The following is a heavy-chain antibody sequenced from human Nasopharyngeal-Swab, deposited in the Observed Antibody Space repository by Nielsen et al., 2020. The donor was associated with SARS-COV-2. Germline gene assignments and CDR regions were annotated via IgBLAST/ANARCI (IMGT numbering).Heavy chain of an antibody. J-gene: IGHJ4*02. Sequence: GESLKISCAASGFTFSSYAMSWVRQAPGKGLEWVSAISGSGGSTYYADSVKGRFTISRDNSKNTLYLQMNSLRAEDTAVYYCAKGQRITIFGVADDYWGQGTLVTVSS. V-gene: IGHV3-23*01. D-gene: IGHD3-3*01. CDR3: AKGQRITIFGVADDY. CDR1: GFTFSSYA. CDR2: ISGSGGST.